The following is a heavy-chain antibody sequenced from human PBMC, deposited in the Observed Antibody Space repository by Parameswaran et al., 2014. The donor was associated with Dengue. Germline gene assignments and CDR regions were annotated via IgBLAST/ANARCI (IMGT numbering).Heavy chain of an antibody. Sequence: WIRQPPGKGLEWMGIIYPGDSDTRYSPSFQGQVTISADKSISTAYLQWSSLKASDTAMYYCARHGGMGATTSWYFDLWGRGTLVTVSS. J-gene: IGHJ2*01. CDR3: ARHGGMGATTSWYFDL. CDR2: IYPGDSDT. V-gene: IGHV5-51*01. D-gene: IGHD1-26*01.